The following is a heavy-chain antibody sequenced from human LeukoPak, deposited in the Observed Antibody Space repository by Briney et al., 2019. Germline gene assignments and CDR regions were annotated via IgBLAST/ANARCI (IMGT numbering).Heavy chain of an antibody. CDR3: ARDAYYDSSGYYYVYLNQDAFDI. CDR2: INPSSGST. CDR1: GYTFTSYY. Sequence: ASVKVSCKASGYTFTSYYIHWVRQAPGQGLEWMGIINPSSGSTNYAQKLQGRVTMTTDTSTSTAYMELRSLRSDDTAVYYCARDAYYDSSGYYYVYLNQDAFDIWGQGTMVTVSS. V-gene: IGHV1-46*01. D-gene: IGHD3-22*01. J-gene: IGHJ3*02.